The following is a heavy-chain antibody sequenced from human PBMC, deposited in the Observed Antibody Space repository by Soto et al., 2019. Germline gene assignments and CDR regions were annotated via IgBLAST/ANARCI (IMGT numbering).Heavy chain of an antibody. D-gene: IGHD6-13*01. J-gene: IGHJ6*02. V-gene: IGHV3-30*18. CDR3: AKDTGIAAAGTFYYGMDV. CDR2: ISYDGSNK. CDR1: EFTFSSYG. Sequence: GGSRRLSCAASEFTFSSYGMHWVRQAPGKGLEWVAVISYDGSNKYYADSVKGRFTISRDNSKNTLYLQMNSLRAEDTAVYYCAKDTGIAAAGTFYYGMDVWGQGTTVTVSS.